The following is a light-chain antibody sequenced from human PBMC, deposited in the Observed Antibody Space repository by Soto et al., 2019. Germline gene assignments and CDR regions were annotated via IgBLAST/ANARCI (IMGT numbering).Light chain of an antibody. V-gene: IGKV1-9*01. CDR1: QGIGSY. J-gene: IGKJ1*01. CDR2: KAS. Sequence: DIQLTQSPSFLSASLGDRVTITCRASQGIGSYLAWYQQKPGKAPRLLIYKASTLESGVPSRFSGSGSGTEFTLTISSLQPEDVATYYCQHYNIYSTTFGQGTKVDIK. CDR3: QHYNIYSTT.